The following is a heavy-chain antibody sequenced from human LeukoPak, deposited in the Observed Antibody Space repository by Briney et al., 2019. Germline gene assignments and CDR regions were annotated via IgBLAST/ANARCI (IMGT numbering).Heavy chain of an antibody. J-gene: IGHJ4*02. D-gene: IGHD3-22*01. Sequence: GASVKVSCKASGYTFTSYCMHWVRQAPGQGLEWMGIINPSGGSTSYAQKFQGRVTMTRDTSTSTVYMELSSLRSEDTAVYYCARREGSDYDSSGYLDYWGQGTLVTVSS. CDR3: ARREGSDYDSSGYLDY. CDR1: GYTFTSYC. V-gene: IGHV1-46*01. CDR2: INPSGGST.